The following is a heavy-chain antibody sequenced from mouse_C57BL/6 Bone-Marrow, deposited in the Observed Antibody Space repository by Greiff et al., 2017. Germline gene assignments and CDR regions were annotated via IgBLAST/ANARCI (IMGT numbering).Heavy chain of an antibody. CDR1: GFTFSSYA. V-gene: IGHV5-9-1*02. J-gene: IGHJ4*01. CDR3: TRGGGLRHAMDY. CDR2: ISRGGDYI. Sequence: EVKLVESGEGLVKPGGSLKLSCAASGFTFSSYAMSWVRQTPEKRLEWVAYISRGGDYIYYADTVKGRFTISRDNARNTLYLQMSSLKSEDTAMYYCTRGGGLRHAMDYWGQGTSVTVSS. D-gene: IGHD2-4*01.